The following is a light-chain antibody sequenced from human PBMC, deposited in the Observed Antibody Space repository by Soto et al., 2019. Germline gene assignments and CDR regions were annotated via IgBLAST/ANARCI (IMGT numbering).Light chain of an antibody. CDR3: CSHAGSYTWV. V-gene: IGLV2-11*01. Sequence: QSALTQPRSVSESPGQSVTISCTGTSSDVGAYNHVSWYQQHPGKAPKLMIYYVSERPSGVPDRFSGSKSGNTASLTISGLQAEDEADYYCCSHAGSYTWVFGGGTKLTVL. CDR2: YVS. CDR1: SSDVGAYNH. J-gene: IGLJ3*02.